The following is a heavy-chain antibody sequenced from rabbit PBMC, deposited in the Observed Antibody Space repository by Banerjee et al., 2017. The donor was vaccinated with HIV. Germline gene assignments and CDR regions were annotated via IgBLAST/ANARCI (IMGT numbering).Heavy chain of an antibody. CDR3: ARSDATGLVRLDL. CDR1: GFSFSSSYW. Sequence: QEQLEESGGGLVKPEGSLTLTCKASGFSFSSSYWICWVRQAPGKGLEWIACIYASSSGYTYYASWAKGRFTISKTSSTTVTLQLTSLTAADTATYFCARSDATGLVRLDLWGPGTLVTVS. V-gene: IGHV1S45*01. D-gene: IGHD6-1*01. J-gene: IGHJ3*01. CDR2: IYASSSGYT.